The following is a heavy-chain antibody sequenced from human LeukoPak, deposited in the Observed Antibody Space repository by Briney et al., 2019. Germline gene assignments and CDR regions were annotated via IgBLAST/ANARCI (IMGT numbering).Heavy chain of an antibody. CDR3: AKSLFTSAAGSGRASDI. J-gene: IGHJ3*02. CDR1: GFTFSSYA. D-gene: IGHD3-10*01. V-gene: IGHV3-23*01. CDR2: ISAGGDLT. Sequence: PGGSLRLSCAASGFTFSSYAMSWVRQAPGKGLEWLSGISAGGDLTFHADSLKGRFTISRDNYKNTLYLQMDSLRAEDTAVYYWAKSLFTSAAGSGRASDIWGQGTMVTVSS.